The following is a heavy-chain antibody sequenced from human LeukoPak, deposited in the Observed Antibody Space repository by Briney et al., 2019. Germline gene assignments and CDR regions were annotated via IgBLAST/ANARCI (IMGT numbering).Heavy chain of an antibody. CDR2: IYYNGGS. CDR3: ARGDDILSGGY. D-gene: IGHD3-9*01. CDR1: GGSISSSSYY. Sequence: SSETLSLTCTVSGGSISSSSYYWGWIRQPPGKGLEWIGNIYYNGGSYYNSSLKSRVTISVDTSKNQFSLKLSSVTAADTAVYYCARGDDILSGGYWGQGTLVTVSS. J-gene: IGHJ4*02. V-gene: IGHV4-39*07.